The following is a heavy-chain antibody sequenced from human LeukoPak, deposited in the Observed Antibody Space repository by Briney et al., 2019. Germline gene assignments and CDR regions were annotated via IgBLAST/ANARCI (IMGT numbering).Heavy chain of an antibody. D-gene: IGHD4-17*01. CDR2: ITGTHYTS. CDR3: TKDPNGDYVGAFDP. Sequence: GGSLRLSCAASGFTFSSFAMTWVRQAPGKGLEWVSSITGTHYTSYNTDSVKGRFTISRDNSKNTLYLQMNSLRADDTAVYYCTKDPNGDYVGAFDPWGQGTLVTVSS. V-gene: IGHV3-23*01. CDR1: GFTFSSFA. J-gene: IGHJ5*02.